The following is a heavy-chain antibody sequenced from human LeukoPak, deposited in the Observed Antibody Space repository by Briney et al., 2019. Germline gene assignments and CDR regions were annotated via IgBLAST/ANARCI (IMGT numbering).Heavy chain of an antibody. CDR3: ARDKSLQDV. CDR2: ISSSSSYI. CDR1: GFTFTTYS. Sequence: GGSLRLSCAASGFTFTTYSMNWVRQAPGKGLEWVSSISSSSSYIYYADSVKGRFTISRDNAKNSLYLQMNSLRAEDTAVYNCARDKSLQDVWGKGTTVTVSS. V-gene: IGHV3-21*01. J-gene: IGHJ6*03.